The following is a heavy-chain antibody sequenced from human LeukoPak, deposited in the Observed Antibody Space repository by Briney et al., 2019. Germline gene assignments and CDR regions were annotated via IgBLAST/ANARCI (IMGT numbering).Heavy chain of an antibody. CDR2: IRYDGSNK. CDR1: GFIFSNYG. D-gene: IGHD4-23*01. Sequence: GGSLRLSCAASGFIFSNYGMHWVRQAPGKGQEWVTFIRYDGSNKYYADSVKGRFTISRDNSKNTVYLEMNSLRSDDTAMYYCARDLATVATPYFDYWGQGALVTVSS. J-gene: IGHJ4*02. CDR3: ARDLATVATPYFDY. V-gene: IGHV3-30*02.